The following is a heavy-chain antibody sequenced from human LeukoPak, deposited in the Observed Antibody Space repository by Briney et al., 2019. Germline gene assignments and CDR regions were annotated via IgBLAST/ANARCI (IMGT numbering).Heavy chain of an antibody. V-gene: IGHV1-69*13. CDR1: GGTFSSYA. CDR2: IIPIFGTA. D-gene: IGHD6-13*01. J-gene: IGHJ4*02. Sequence: SVKVSCTASGGTFSSYAISWVRQAPGQGLEWMGGIIPIFGTANYAQKFQGRVTITADESTSTAYMELSSLRSEDTAVYYCARDRKARIAAAGADDGYFDYWGQGTLVTVSS. CDR3: ARDRKARIAAAGADDGYFDY.